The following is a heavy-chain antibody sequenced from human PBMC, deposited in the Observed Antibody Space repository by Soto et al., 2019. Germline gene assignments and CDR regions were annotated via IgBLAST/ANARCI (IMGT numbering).Heavy chain of an antibody. CDR1: GGSISSSSSY. CDR2: IYYLGNT. V-gene: IGHV4-39*01. CDR3: ARGNEYCSSTSCYARGGRRYYYMDV. J-gene: IGHJ6*03. Sequence: SETLSLTCTVSGGSISSSSSYWGWIRQPPGKGLEWVGSIYYLGNTYYNPSLGGRVSISVDPSKNQFSLKLNSVTAADTAVYYCARGNEYCSSTSCYARGGRRYYYMDVWGKGTTVTVSS. D-gene: IGHD2-2*01.